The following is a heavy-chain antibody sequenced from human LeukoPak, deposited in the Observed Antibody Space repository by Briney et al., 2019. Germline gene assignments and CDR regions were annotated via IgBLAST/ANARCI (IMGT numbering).Heavy chain of an antibody. V-gene: IGHV1-69*13. D-gene: IGHD3-22*01. CDR3: ATGYDSSGYFAGFLDY. Sequence: SVKVSCKASGGTFSSYAISWVRQAPGQGLEWMGGIIPIFGTTNYAQKFQGRVTITADESTSTAYMELSSLRSEDTAVYYCATGYDSSGYFAGFLDYWGQGTLVTVSS. CDR1: GGTFSSYA. J-gene: IGHJ4*02. CDR2: IIPIFGTT.